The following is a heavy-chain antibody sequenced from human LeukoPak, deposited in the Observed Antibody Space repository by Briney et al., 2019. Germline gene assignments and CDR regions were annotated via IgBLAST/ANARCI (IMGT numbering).Heavy chain of an antibody. J-gene: IGHJ4*02. D-gene: IGHD6-13*01. V-gene: IGHV1-2*02. Sequence: SVKVSCKASGYTFTGYYMHWVRQAPGQGLEWMGWINPNSGGTNYAQKFQGRVTMTRDTSINTAYMELSRLRSDDTAVYYCASFGYSSSWYYFDYWGQGTLVTVSS. CDR2: INPNSGGT. CDR1: GYTFTGYY. CDR3: ASFGYSSSWYYFDY.